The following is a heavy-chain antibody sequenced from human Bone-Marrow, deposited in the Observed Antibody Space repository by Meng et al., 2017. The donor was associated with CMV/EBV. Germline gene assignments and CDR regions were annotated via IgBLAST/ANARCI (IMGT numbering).Heavy chain of an antibody. V-gene: IGHV3-48*03. D-gene: IGHD2-15*01. Sequence: GGSLRLSCAASGFTFSSYEMNWVRQAPGKGLEWVSYISSSGSTIYYADSVKGRFTISRDNSKNTLYLQMNSLRAEDTAVYYCAKDRRWGYCSGGSCYSDHDAFDIWGQGTMVTVSS. J-gene: IGHJ3*02. CDR2: ISSSGSTI. CDR1: GFTFSSYE. CDR3: AKDRRWGYCSGGSCYSDHDAFDI.